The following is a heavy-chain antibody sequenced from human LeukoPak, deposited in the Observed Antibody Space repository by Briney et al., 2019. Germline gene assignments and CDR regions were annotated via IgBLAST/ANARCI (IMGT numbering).Heavy chain of an antibody. J-gene: IGHJ5*02. V-gene: IGHV4-34*01. CDR3: ARETTENWFDP. Sequence: PSETLSLTCAVYGGSFNDYYWNWIRQPPGKGLEWIGEINLRGSTTYNPSLKSRVTISLDESKNQFSLKLSSVTATDTAVYYCARETTENWFDPWSQGTLVTVSS. CDR2: INLRGST. CDR1: GGSFNDYY. D-gene: IGHD4-11*01.